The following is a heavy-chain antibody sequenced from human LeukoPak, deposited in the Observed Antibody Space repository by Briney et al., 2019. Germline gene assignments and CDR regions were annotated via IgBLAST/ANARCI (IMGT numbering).Heavy chain of an antibody. J-gene: IGHJ6*02. CDR1: GFIFRSYS. Sequence: GGSLRLSCAASGFIFRSYSMNRVRQAPGKGLEWVSSISSSSSYIYYADSVKGRFTVSRDNAKNSLYLQMNSLRAEDTAVYYCARVARDVVVVAATMDVWGQGTTVTVSS. D-gene: IGHD2-15*01. V-gene: IGHV3-21*01. CDR3: ARVARDVVVVAATMDV. CDR2: ISSSSSYI.